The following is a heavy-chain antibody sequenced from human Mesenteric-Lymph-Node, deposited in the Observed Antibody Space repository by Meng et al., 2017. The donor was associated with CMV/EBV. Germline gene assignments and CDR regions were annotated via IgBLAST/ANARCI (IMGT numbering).Heavy chain of an antibody. Sequence: GGSLRLSCAASGFTFSSYTMHWVRQAPGKGLEWVAVISYDGSNKYYADSVKGRFTISRDNSKNTLYLKMNSLRAEDTAVYYCARGQKGHLRFLEWLPDWGQGTLVTVSS. CDR1: GFTFSSYT. J-gene: IGHJ4*02. CDR3: ARGQKGHLRFLEWLPD. CDR2: ISYDGSNK. V-gene: IGHV3-30*04. D-gene: IGHD3-3*01.